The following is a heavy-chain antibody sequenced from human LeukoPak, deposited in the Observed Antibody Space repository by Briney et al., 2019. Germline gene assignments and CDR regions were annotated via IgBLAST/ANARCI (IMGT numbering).Heavy chain of an antibody. CDR3: ARHFYGGNDY. J-gene: IGHJ4*02. CDR2: IYYNGST. Sequence: PSETPSLTCTVSGGSISGYYWSWIRQSPGTGLEWIGYIYYNGSTNPNPSLKSRVTISVDTSKNQFSLNVSSVTAADTAVYYCARHFYGGNDYWGQGALVTVSS. CDR1: GGSISGYY. V-gene: IGHV4-59*01. D-gene: IGHD4-23*01.